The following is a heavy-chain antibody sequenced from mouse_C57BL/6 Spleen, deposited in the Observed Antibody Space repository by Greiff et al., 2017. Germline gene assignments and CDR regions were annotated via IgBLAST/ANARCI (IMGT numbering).Heavy chain of an antibody. CDR2: INPNYGTT. Sequence: EVQLQQPGPELVKPGASVKISCKASGYSFTDYNMNWVKQSNGKSLEWIGVINPNYGTTSYNQKFKGKATLTVDQSSSTAYMQLNSLTSEDSAVYYCARSGVYGYNGYFDVWGTGTTVTVSS. J-gene: IGHJ1*03. CDR1: GYSFTDYN. V-gene: IGHV1-39*01. CDR3: ARSGVYGYNGYFDV. D-gene: IGHD2-2*01.